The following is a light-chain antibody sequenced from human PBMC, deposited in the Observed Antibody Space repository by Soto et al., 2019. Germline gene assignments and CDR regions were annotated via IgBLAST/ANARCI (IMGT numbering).Light chain of an antibody. CDR2: SNN. Sequence: QSVLTQPPSASGTPRQRVTISCSGSSSNIGSNTGNWYQQLPGTAPKLLIYSNNQRPSGVPDRFSGSKSGTSASLAIRWLQSEDESDYYCAAWDDRLNGWGFGGGTQLTVL. V-gene: IGLV1-44*01. J-gene: IGLJ3*02. CDR3: AAWDDRLNGWG. CDR1: SSNIGSNT.